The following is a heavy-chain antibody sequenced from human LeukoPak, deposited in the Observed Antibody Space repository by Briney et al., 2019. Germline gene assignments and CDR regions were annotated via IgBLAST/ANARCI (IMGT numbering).Heavy chain of an antibody. Sequence: GASVKVSCKASGYTFTSYDINWVRQAPGQGLEWMGRINPNSGGTNYAQKFQGRVTMTRDTSISTAYMELSRLRSDDTAVYYCASRYCSGGSCYSENWFDPWGQGTLVTVSS. D-gene: IGHD2-15*01. J-gene: IGHJ5*02. CDR1: GYTFTSYD. V-gene: IGHV1-2*06. CDR3: ASRYCSGGSCYSENWFDP. CDR2: INPNSGGT.